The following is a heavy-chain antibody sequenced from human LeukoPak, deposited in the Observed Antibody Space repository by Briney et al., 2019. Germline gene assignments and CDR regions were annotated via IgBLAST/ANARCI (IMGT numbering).Heavy chain of an antibody. Sequence: ASVTVSCKASGYTFTGYYMHWVRQAPGQGLEWMGWINPNSSGTNYAQKFQGRVTMTRDTSISTAYMELSRLRSDDTAVYYCARSVLLWFGEPPADYWGQGTLVTVSS. CDR1: GYTFTGYY. J-gene: IGHJ4*02. D-gene: IGHD3-10*01. CDR3: ARSVLLWFGEPPADY. CDR2: INPNSSGT. V-gene: IGHV1-2*02.